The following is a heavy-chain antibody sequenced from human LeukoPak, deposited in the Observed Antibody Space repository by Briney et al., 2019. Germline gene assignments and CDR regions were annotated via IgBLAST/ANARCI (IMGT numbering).Heavy chain of an antibody. J-gene: IGHJ4*02. Sequence: SETLSLTCTVSGGSISSGSYYWGWIRQPPGKGLEWIGSIYYSGSTYYNPSLKSRVTISVDTSKNQFSLKLSSVTAADTAVYYCARDHISRASGGDPYYFDYWGQGTLVTVSS. D-gene: IGHD2-21*02. V-gene: IGHV4-39*07. CDR3: ARDHISRASGGDPYYFDY. CDR2: IYYSGST. CDR1: GGSISSGSYY.